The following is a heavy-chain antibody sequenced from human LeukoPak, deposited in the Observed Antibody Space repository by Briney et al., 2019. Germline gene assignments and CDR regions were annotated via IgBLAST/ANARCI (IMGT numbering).Heavy chain of an antibody. CDR3: ARDRIRYFDWLFEAFDI. V-gene: IGHV1-2*02. J-gene: IGHJ3*02. Sequence: ASVKVSCKASGYTFTGYYMHWVRQAPGQGVEWMGWINPNSGGTNYAQKFQGRVTMTRDTSISTAYMELSRLRSDDTAVYYCARDRIRYFDWLFEAFDIWGQGTMVTVSS. CDR2: INPNSGGT. CDR1: GYTFTGYY. D-gene: IGHD3-9*01.